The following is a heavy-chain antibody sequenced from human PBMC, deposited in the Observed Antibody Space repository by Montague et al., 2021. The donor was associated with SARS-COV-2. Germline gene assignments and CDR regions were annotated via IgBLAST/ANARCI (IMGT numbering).Heavy chain of an antibody. J-gene: IGHJ4*02. CDR1: GFSLSTSGTR. V-gene: IGHV2-70*04. CDR3: ARSYYDILTAYYTPFDY. CDR2: IDWDDDK. D-gene: IGHD3-9*01. Sequence: PALVKPTQTLTLTCTFSGFSLSTSGTRASWIRQPPGKALEWLARIDWDDDKFYSTSLKTRLTISKGTSKNQVVLTMTNMDPVDTATYYCARSYYDILTAYYTPFDYWGQGTLVTVSS.